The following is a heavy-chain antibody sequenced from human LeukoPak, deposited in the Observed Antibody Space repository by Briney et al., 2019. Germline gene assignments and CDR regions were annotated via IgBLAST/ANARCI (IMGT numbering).Heavy chain of an antibody. Sequence: GASVKVSCKTSGYTFTGYDLHWVRQAPGQGLESMGWINPNSGGTNYAQKFQGRVTMTRDTSISTAYMELSRLRSDDTAVYYCARGKQQRSHPNYGMDVWGQGTTVTVSS. V-gene: IGHV1-2*02. D-gene: IGHD6-13*01. CDR1: GYTFTGYD. J-gene: IGHJ6*02. CDR3: ARGKQQRSHPNYGMDV. CDR2: INPNSGGT.